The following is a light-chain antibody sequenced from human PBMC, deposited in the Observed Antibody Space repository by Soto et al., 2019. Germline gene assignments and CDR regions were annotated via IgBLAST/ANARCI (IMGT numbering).Light chain of an antibody. Sequence: QSVLTQPASMSGSPGQSITISCTGTSSDIGGYNFVSWYQRHPGKGPKLLIFDVNFRPSGVSNRFSGSKSENTASLTISGLQPEDEADYYCSSYKTADTVIFGGGTKVTVL. CDR1: SSDIGGYNF. CDR3: SSYKTADTVI. V-gene: IGLV2-14*03. CDR2: DVN. J-gene: IGLJ2*01.